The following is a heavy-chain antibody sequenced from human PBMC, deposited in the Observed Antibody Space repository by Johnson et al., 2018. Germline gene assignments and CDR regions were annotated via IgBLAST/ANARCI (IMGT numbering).Heavy chain of an antibody. CDR2: ISYDGSNK. CDR3: ARDGEERWLQVGGAFEI. V-gene: IGHV3-30-3*01. Sequence: VQLVETGGGVVQPGRSLRLSCAASGFIFSSYAMHWVRQAPGKGLEWVAVISYDGSNKYYADSVKGRFTISRDNSKDTLYLQMNSLGVEDTAVYYGARDGEERWLQVGGAFEIWVQVKMVTVSS. D-gene: IGHD5-24*01. J-gene: IGHJ3*02. CDR1: GFIFSSYA.